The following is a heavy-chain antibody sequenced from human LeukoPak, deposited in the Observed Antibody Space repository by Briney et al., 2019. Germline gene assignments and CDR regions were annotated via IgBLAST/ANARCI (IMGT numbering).Heavy chain of an antibody. CDR2: IYYSGST. Sequence: PSETLSLTCTVSGGSISSSSYYWGWIRQPPGKGLEWIGSIYYSGSTYYNPSLKSRVTISVDTSKNQFSQKLSSVTAADTAVYYCARSGSYYKSRLDYWGQGTLVTVSS. D-gene: IGHD3-10*01. J-gene: IGHJ4*02. V-gene: IGHV4-39*01. CDR3: ARSGSYYKSRLDY. CDR1: GGSISSSSYY.